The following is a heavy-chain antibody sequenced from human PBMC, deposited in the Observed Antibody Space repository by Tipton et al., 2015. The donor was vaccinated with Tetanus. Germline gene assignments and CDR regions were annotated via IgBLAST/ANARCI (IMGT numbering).Heavy chain of an antibody. CDR3: ARVGISQNAYSYVYHGLDV. CDR1: GFTFSNYA. Sequence: SLRLSCAASGFTFSNYAMAWVRQAPGEGLEWVSGISVRGSHTYYADPVKGRFSISRDNSKNTVYLQMNSLRDEDTAVYYCARVGISQNAYSYVYHGLDVWGQGTTVSVSS. CDR2: ISVRGSHT. V-gene: IGHV3-23*01. J-gene: IGHJ6*02. D-gene: IGHD5-18*01.